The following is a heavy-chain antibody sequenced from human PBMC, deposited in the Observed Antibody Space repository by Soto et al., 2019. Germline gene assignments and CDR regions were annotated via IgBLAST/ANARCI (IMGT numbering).Heavy chain of an antibody. CDR2: IKQDGSEK. CDR3: SRDTIPLFDY. V-gene: IGHV3-7*01. D-gene: IGHD3-3*01. CDR1: GFTFSSHW. Sequence: PGGSLRLSCAASGFTFSSHWMSWVRQAPGKGLEWVANIKQDGSEKYFVDSVKGRFTISRDNAKNSVFLQMNSLRAEDTAVYYCSRDTIPLFDYWGQGTLVTVSS. J-gene: IGHJ4*02.